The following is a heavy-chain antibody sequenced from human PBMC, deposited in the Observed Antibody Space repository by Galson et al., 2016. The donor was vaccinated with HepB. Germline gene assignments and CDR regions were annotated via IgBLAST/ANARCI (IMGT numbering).Heavy chain of an antibody. Sequence: LSLTCTVSGGSISPYYWHWIRQPPGKGLEWIGFVSDSGITSYNPSLRGRVTISVDTSKNQFSPKLNSLTAADTAIYYCAREYSAFAFWGQGTQVTVSS. CDR3: AREYSAFAF. D-gene: IGHD2-15*01. CDR1: GGSISPYY. CDR2: VSDSGIT. J-gene: IGHJ4*02. V-gene: IGHV4-59*01.